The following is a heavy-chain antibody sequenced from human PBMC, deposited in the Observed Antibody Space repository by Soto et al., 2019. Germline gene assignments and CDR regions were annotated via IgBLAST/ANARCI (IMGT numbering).Heavy chain of an antibody. CDR3: AKAPVNYDFWSGYPSSYYYYMDV. CDR2: ISGSGGST. Sequence: GGSLRLSCAASGFTFSSYAMSWVRQAPGKGLEWVSAISGSGGSTYYADSVKGRFTISRDNSKNTLYLQMNSLRAEDTAVYYCAKAPVNYDFWSGYPSSYYYYMDVWGKGTTVTVSS. D-gene: IGHD3-3*01. V-gene: IGHV3-23*01. CDR1: GFTFSSYA. J-gene: IGHJ6*03.